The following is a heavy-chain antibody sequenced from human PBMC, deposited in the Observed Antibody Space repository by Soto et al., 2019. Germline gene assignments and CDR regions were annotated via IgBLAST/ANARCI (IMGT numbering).Heavy chain of an antibody. CDR2: ITSTDSAI. CDR3: ARLNQYYYYGLDV. D-gene: IGHD2-2*01. V-gene: IGHV3-11*01. J-gene: IGHJ6*02. CDR1: GFTFSDYY. Sequence: QVQLAESGGGLVKPEGSLRLSCAASGFTFSDYYMTWIRQAPGKGLEWVSYITSTDSAIYYADSVKGRFTVSRDNAKSSLYLQMNSLRAEDTAVYYCARLNQYYYYGLDVWGQGTTVTVSS.